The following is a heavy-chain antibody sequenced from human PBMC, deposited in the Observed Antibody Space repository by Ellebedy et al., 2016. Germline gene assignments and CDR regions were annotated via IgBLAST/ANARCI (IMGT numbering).Heavy chain of an antibody. Sequence: GESLKISXAASGFTFSSYGMHWVRQAPGKGLEWVAVIWYDGSNKYYADSVKGRFTISRDNSKNTLYLQMNSLRAEDTAVYYCSPFHIAAAGRVDYWGQGTLVTVSS. CDR2: IWYDGSNK. CDR3: SPFHIAAAGRVDY. J-gene: IGHJ4*02. D-gene: IGHD6-13*01. V-gene: IGHV3-30*02. CDR1: GFTFSSYG.